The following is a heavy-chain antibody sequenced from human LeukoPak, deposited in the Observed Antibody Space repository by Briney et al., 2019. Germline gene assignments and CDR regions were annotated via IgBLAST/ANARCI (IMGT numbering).Heavy chain of an antibody. CDR2: FYHSGST. J-gene: IGHJ4*02. CDR3: ARASYSDYVVNY. V-gene: IGHV4-38-2*02. CDR1: GYSISSGFY. D-gene: IGHD4-11*01. Sequence: SETLSLTCTVSGYSISSGFYWGWIRPPTGKGLEWVGTFYHSGSTHYNPSLKSRVTISVDTSKNQFSLRLSSVTVADTAVYFCARASYSDYVVNYWGQGILVTVSS.